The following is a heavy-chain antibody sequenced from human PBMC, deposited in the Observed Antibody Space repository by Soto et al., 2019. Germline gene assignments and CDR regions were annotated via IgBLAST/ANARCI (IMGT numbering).Heavy chain of an antibody. CDR2: IYYSGST. V-gene: IGHV4-39*01. CDR1: GGSISSSSYY. Sequence: QLQLQESGPGLVKPSETLSLTCTVSGGSISSSSYYWGWIRQPPGKGLEWIGSIYYSGSTYYNPSLKSRVTISVDTSKNQFSLKLSSVTAADTAVYYCARHYYGDSNWFDPWGQGTLVTVSS. CDR3: ARHYYGDSNWFDP. D-gene: IGHD4-17*01. J-gene: IGHJ5*02.